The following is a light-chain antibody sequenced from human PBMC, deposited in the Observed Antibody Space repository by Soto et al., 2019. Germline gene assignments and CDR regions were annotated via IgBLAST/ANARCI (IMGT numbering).Light chain of an antibody. Sequence: IHMTQSASSLSAFVGDRVTITCRASLTISSYLNWYQQKSGKAPKLLISAASSLESGVPPRFSGSGSGTDFTLTITSLQTEDFATYYCQQSHSIPWTFGQGTKVDIK. CDR3: QQSHSIPWT. CDR2: AAS. CDR1: LTISSY. V-gene: IGKV1-39*01. J-gene: IGKJ1*01.